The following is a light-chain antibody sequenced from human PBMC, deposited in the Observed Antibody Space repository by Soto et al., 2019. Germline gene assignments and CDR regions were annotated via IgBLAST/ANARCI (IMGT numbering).Light chain of an antibody. CDR1: QGVSTF. V-gene: IGKV1-16*01. CDR2: FAS. Sequence: DIQMTQSPSSLSASLGDRVTITCRASQGVSTFLAWFQQKPGKAPKSLIYFASSLQSGVPSRFSGSGSETDFTLTISRLEPEDFAVYYCQQYGSSFTFGQGTRLEI. J-gene: IGKJ5*01. CDR3: QQYGSSFT.